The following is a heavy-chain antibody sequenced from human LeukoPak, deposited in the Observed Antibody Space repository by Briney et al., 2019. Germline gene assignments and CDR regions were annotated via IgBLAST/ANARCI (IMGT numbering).Heavy chain of an antibody. Sequence: ASVKVSCKVSGYTLTELCMHWVRQAPGKGLEWMGGFDPEDGETIYAQKFQGRVTMTEATSTDTAYMELSSLRSEDTAVYYCATFPRITIGENAYYYGMDVWGQGTTVTVSS. J-gene: IGHJ6*02. D-gene: IGHD3-9*01. CDR2: FDPEDGET. CDR3: ATFPRITIGENAYYYGMDV. V-gene: IGHV1-24*01. CDR1: GYTLTELC.